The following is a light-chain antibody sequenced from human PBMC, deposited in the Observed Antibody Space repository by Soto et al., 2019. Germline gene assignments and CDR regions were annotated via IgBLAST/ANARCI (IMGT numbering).Light chain of an antibody. CDR2: DAS. J-gene: IGKJ5*01. Sequence: EVVLTQSPATLSLSPGERATLSCRASQSVSTYLGWYQQKPGQAPRLLIYDASNRATGIPARFSGSGSETDFTLTISSLEPEDFSVYYSQQHSYWITFGYEIGLEIK. CDR3: QQHSYWIT. CDR1: QSVSTY. V-gene: IGKV3-11*01.